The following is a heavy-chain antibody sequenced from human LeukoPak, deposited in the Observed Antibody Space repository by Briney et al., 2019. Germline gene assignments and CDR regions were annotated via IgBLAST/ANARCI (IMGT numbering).Heavy chain of an antibody. CDR1: GFTFSSYE. D-gene: IGHD2-2*01. Sequence: AGGSLRLSCAASGFTFSSYEMNWVRQAPGKGLEWVSYISSSGSTIYYADSVKGRFTISRDNAKNSLYLQMNSLRAEDTAVYYCALQSVYCSSTSCYGTFDYWGQRTLVTVSS. V-gene: IGHV3-48*03. CDR2: ISSSGSTI. J-gene: IGHJ4*02. CDR3: ALQSVYCSSTSCYGTFDY.